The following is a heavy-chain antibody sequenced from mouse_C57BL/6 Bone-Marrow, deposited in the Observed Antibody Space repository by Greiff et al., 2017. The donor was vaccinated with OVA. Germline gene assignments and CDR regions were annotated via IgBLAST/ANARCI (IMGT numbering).Heavy chain of an antibody. CDR2: LYPGDGDT. D-gene: IGHD1-1*01. V-gene: IGHV1-82*01. CDR3: APYYYGGDY. J-gene: IGHJ2*01. Sequence: QVQLQQSGPELVKPGASVTISCKASGYAFSSSWMNWVKQRPGKGLEWIGRLYPGDGDTNYNGKFKGKATLTADKSSSTAYMQLSSLTSEDSAVYFCAPYYYGGDYWGQGTTLTVSS. CDR1: GYAFSSSW.